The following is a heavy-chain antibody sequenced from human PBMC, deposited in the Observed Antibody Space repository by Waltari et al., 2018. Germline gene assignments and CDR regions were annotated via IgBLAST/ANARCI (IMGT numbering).Heavy chain of an antibody. J-gene: IGHJ4*02. CDR1: GIKFGHYA. CDR3: TRDSNTYFDILTVLDY. V-gene: IGHV3-49*04. Sequence: EVKLVESGGNLVQPGRSLRLSCTPSGIKFGHYAMNWVRQAPGKGLEWVGFIRSKTYGETTEFAASVKGRFTISRDDSKSIAYLQMNSLKTEDAAVYYCTRDSNTYFDILTVLDYWGQGTLVTVSS. CDR2: IRSKTYGETT. D-gene: IGHD3-9*01.